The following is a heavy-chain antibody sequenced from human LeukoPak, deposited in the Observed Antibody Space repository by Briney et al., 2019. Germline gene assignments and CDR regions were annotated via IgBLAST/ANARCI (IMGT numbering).Heavy chain of an antibody. V-gene: IGHV3-74*01. CDR2: IKDGGTTT. J-gene: IGHJ4*02. D-gene: IGHD5-12*01. CDR3: TTIRPGY. CDR1: GFTFSSYW. Sequence: GGSLRLSCAASGFTFSSYWIHWVRQVPGKGLVWVERIKDGGTTTDYADSVKGRFTISRDDAKNTLYLQMNSLRAEDAAVYYCTTIRPGYWGQGTLVTVSP.